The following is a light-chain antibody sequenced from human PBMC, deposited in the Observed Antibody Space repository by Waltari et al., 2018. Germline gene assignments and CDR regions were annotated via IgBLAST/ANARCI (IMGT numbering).Light chain of an antibody. Sequence: QSALTQPRSVSGSPAQSVTISCSGTSSDIGGYNYVSWYQQYPGKAPKPIIYDVNKRPPGVPDSLSGTKSGNTASRTISGLQTEDEADYYGCSYAGPDNHVVFGGGTKMTVL. CDR2: DVN. CDR3: CSYAGPDNHVV. CDR1: SSDIGGYNY. V-gene: IGLV2-11*01. J-gene: IGLJ2*01.